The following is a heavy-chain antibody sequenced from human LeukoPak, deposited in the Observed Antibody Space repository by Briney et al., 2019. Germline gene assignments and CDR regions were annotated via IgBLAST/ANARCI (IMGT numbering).Heavy chain of an antibody. CDR2: ISTSSSYI. V-gene: IGHV3-21*01. CDR3: ARGSSNSGSYYDYFDY. Sequence: GGSLRLSCADAGFTFSRYSMNWVRQAPGKGLEWVSSISTSSSYIYYADSVKGRFTISRDNARNSLFLQLDSLRAEDTAVYYCARGSSNSGSYYDYFDYWGQGALVTVSS. D-gene: IGHD1-26*01. J-gene: IGHJ4*02. CDR1: GFTFSRYS.